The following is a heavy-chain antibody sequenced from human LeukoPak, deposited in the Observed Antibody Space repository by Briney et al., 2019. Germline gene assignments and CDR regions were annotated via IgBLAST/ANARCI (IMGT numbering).Heavy chain of an antibody. Sequence: SETLSLTCTVSGGSISSGGYYWSWIRQHPGKSLEWIGYIYYSGSTYYNPSLKSRVTISVDTSKNQFSLKLSSVTAADTAVYYCASGYYYDSSGYYYFPLDYWGQGTLVTVSS. CDR1: GGSISSGGYY. V-gene: IGHV4-31*03. CDR2: IYYSGST. D-gene: IGHD3-22*01. J-gene: IGHJ4*02. CDR3: ASGYYYDSSGYYYFPLDY.